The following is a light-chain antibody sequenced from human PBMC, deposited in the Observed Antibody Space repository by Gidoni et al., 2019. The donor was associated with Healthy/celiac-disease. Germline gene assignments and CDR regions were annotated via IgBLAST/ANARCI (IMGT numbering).Light chain of an antibody. CDR1: QSISSY. J-gene: IGKJ5*01. Sequence: DIQMTQSPSSLSASVEDRVTITCRASQSISSYLNWYQQKPGKAPKLLIYAASSLESGVPSRFSGSGSGTDFTPTISSLQPEDFATYYCQQSYSIPITFGQGTRLEIK. CDR2: AAS. CDR3: QQSYSIPIT. V-gene: IGKV1-39*01.